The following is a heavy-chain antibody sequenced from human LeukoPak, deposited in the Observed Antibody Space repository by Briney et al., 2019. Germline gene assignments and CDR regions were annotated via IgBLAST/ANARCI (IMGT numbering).Heavy chain of an antibody. CDR2: IWYDGSNK. D-gene: IGHD3-16*01. Sequence: GGSLRPSCAASGFTFSSYGMHWVRQAPGKGLEWVAVIWYDGSNKYYADSVKGRFTISRDNSKNTLYLQMNSLRAEDTAVYYCARDDRGGYYFDYWGQGTLVTVSS. CDR3: ARDDRGGYYFDY. V-gene: IGHV3-33*01. CDR1: GFTFSSYG. J-gene: IGHJ4*02.